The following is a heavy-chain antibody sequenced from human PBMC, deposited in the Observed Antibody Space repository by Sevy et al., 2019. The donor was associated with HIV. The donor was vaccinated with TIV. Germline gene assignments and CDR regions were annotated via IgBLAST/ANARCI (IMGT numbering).Heavy chain of an antibody. CDR3: AALGPSSTSAMGYYYYGMDV. D-gene: IGHD2-2*01. V-gene: IGHV1-24*01. CDR1: GYTLTELS. CDR2: FDPEDDEK. J-gene: IGHJ6*02. Sequence: ASVKVSCKVSGYTLTELSVHWVRQAPGKGLEWMATFDPEDDEKIYAQKFQGRVTMTEDTSTDTAYMELSSLRSEDTAVYYCAALGPSSTSAMGYYYYGMDVWGQGTTVTVSS.